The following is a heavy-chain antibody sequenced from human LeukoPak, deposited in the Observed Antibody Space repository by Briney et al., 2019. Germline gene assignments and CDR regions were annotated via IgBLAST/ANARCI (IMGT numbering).Heavy chain of an antibody. J-gene: IGHJ3*02. CDR2: IKQDGSER. CDR3: AGAWSKTYYDTLTGSLIGTPDAFDI. V-gene: IGHV3-7*04. CDR1: GFTFSSYW. Sequence: GGSLRLSCAASGFTFSSYWMSWVRQAPGKGLEWVATIKQDGSERYYVDSVKGRFTISRDNAQNSLSLQMDSLRAEDTAVYYCAGAWSKTYYDTLTGSLIGTPDAFDIWGQGTMVTVSS. D-gene: IGHD3-9*01.